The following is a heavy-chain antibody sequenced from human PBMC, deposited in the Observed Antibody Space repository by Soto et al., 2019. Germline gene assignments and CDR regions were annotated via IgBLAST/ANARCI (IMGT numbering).Heavy chain of an antibody. V-gene: IGHV3-74*01. CDR2: INSDGSST. Sequence: GGSLRLSCAASGFTFSSYWVHWVRQAPGKGLVWVSRINSDGSSTSYADSVKGRFTISRDNAKNTLYLQMNILRAEDTAVYYCARGLGSSGYYYPFDYWGQGTLVTVSS. J-gene: IGHJ4*02. D-gene: IGHD3-22*01. CDR1: GFTFSSYW. CDR3: ARGLGSSGYYYPFDY.